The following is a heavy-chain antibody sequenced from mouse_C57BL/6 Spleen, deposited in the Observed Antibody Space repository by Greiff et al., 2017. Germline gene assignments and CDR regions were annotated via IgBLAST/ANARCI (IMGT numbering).Heavy chain of an antibody. D-gene: IGHD2-4*01. V-gene: IGHV14-2*01. J-gene: IGHJ3*01. CDR2: IDPEDGET. Sequence: DVKLVESGAELVKPGASVKLSCTASGFNIKDYYMHWVQQRTEQGLEWIGRIDPEDGETKYAPKFQGKATITADTSSNTAYLQLSSLTSEDTAVYYCAISYEYDAWFAYWGQGTLVTGSA. CDR3: AISYEYDAWFAY. CDR1: GFNIKDYY.